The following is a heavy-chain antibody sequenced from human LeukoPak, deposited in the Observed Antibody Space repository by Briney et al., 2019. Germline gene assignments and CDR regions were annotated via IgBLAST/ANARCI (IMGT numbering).Heavy chain of an antibody. Sequence: GGSLRLSCAASGFTFNSYAMSWVRQTPGKGLEWVSGISGTGSFTSYADSVKGRFTISRDNSKNTLYLQMNSLRVEDTAVYYCARIPSLGCSGGSCYFDYWGQGTPVTASS. D-gene: IGHD2-15*01. CDR2: ISGTGSFT. J-gene: IGHJ4*02. V-gene: IGHV3-23*01. CDR1: GFTFNSYA. CDR3: ARIPSLGCSGGSCYFDY.